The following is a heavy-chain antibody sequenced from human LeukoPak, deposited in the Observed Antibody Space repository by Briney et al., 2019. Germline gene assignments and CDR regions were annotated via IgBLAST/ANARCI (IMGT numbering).Heavy chain of an antibody. CDR3: ARDLVEWLQKNHDAFDT. D-gene: IGHD5-24*01. V-gene: IGHV1-69*13. J-gene: IGHJ3*02. Sequence: VASVKVSCKASGGTFSSYAISWVRQAPGQGLEWMGGIIPIFGTANYAQKFQGRVTITADESTSTAYMELSSLRSEDTAVYYCARDLVEWLQKNHDAFDTWGQGTMVTVSS. CDR1: GGTFSSYA. CDR2: IIPIFGTA.